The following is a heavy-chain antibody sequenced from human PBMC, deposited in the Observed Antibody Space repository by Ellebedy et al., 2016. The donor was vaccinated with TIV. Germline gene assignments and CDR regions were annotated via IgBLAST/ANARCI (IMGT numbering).Heavy chain of an antibody. CDR1: GGSISSSSYY. D-gene: IGHD2-2*01. Sequence: SETLSLTXTVSGGSISSSSYYWGWIRQPPGKGLEWIGSIYYSGSTYYNPSLKSRVTISVDTSKNQFSLKLSSVTAADTAVYYCASGDVPNDAFDIWGQGTMVTVSS. V-gene: IGHV4-39*01. J-gene: IGHJ3*02. CDR3: ASGDVPNDAFDI. CDR2: IYYSGST.